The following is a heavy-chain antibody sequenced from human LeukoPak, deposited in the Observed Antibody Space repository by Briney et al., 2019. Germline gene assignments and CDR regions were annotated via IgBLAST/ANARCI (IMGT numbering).Heavy chain of an antibody. D-gene: IGHD4-23*01. CDR3: AKDLGYGGNSCPDH. CDR2: ISYDGSNK. J-gene: IGHJ4*02. CDR1: GFTFSSYG. V-gene: IGHV3-30*18. Sequence: GGSLRLSCAASGFTFSSYGMHWVRQAPGKGLEWVAVISYDGSNKYYADSVKGRFTISRDNSKNSLYLQMNSLRAEDTAVYYCAKDLGYGGNSCPDHWGQGTLVTVSS.